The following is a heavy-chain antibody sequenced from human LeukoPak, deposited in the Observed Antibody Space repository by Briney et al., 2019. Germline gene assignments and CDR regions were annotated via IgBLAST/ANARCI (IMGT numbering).Heavy chain of an antibody. CDR2: IYSGGST. D-gene: IGHD5-12*01. J-gene: IGHJ6*02. V-gene: IGHV3-53*01. CDR1: GFTVSSNY. Sequence: GGSLRLSCAASGFTVSSNYMSWVRQAPGKGLEWVSVIYSGGSTYYADSVKGRFTISRDNSKNTLYLQMNSLRAEDAAVYYCAREMYSGYDWAATDYYYYGMDVWGQGTTVTVSS. CDR3: AREMYSGYDWAATDYYYYGMDV.